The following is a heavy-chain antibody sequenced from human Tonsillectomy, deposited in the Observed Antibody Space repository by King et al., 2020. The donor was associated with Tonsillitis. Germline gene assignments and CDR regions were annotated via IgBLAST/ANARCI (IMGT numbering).Heavy chain of an antibody. D-gene: IGHD5-18*01. V-gene: IGHV4-39*01. CDR2: IFYSGTT. J-gene: IGHJ4*02. Sequence: LQLQESGPGLVKSSETRSLTCTVSGVSISSSDYYWDWIRQPPGKGLEWIGNIFYSGTTYYNPSLKSRVTISVDTSKNQFSLKLSSVTAADTAVYYCARHSKYTAGFDYWGQGTLVTVSS. CDR3: ARHSKYTAGFDY. CDR1: GVSISSSDYY.